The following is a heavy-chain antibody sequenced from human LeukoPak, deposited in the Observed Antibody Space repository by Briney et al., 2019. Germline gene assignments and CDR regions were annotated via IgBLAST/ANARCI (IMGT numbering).Heavy chain of an antibody. V-gene: IGHV3-30-3*01. CDR3: ARAGYYYDSSGYYSASDY. D-gene: IGHD3-22*01. CDR1: GFTFSSYA. CDR2: ISYDGSNK. J-gene: IGHJ4*02. Sequence: PGGSLRLSCAASGFTFSSYAMPWVRQAPGKGLEWVAVISYDGSNKYYADSVKGRFTISRDNSKNTLYLQMNSLRAEDTAAYYCARAGYYYDSSGYYSASDYWGQGTLVTVSS.